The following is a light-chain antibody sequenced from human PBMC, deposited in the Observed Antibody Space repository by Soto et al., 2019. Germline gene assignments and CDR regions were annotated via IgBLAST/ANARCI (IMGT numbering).Light chain of an antibody. CDR2: DAS. CDR1: QSVSSY. Sequence: EIVLTQSPATLSLSPGERATLSCRASQSVSSYLAWYQQKPGQAPRLLIYDASNRATGIPARFSGSGSGTDFTLTISSLEPEDSAVYYCQQYGASPFTFGPGTRVEI. V-gene: IGKV3-11*01. CDR3: QQYGASPFT. J-gene: IGKJ3*01.